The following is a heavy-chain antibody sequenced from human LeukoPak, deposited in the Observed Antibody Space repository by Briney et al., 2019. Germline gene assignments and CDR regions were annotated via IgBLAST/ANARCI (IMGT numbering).Heavy chain of an antibody. CDR3: AREGASSSFGY. Sequence: GGSLRLSCAASGFTFSSYAMSWVRQAPGKGLEWVSVLYSGGNTYHADSVKGRFTISRDNSKNTLYLQMNSLRAEDTAVYYCAREGASSSFGYWGLGTLVTVSS. V-gene: IGHV3-53*01. D-gene: IGHD6-13*01. CDR1: GFTFSSYA. CDR2: LYSGGNT. J-gene: IGHJ4*02.